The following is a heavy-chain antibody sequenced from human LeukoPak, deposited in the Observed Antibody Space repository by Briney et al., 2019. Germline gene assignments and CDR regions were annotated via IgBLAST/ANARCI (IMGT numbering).Heavy chain of an antibody. CDR1: GGSISSYY. J-gene: IGHJ4*02. CDR2: VYYSGST. Sequence: SETLSLTCTVSGGSISSYYWSWIRQPPGKGLEWIGYVYYSGSTNYNPSLKSRLTISVDTSKNQFSLKLSSVTAADTAVYFCARYNSAWKTDDYWGQGTLVTVSS. V-gene: IGHV4-59*01. CDR3: ARYNSAWKTDDY. D-gene: IGHD6-19*01.